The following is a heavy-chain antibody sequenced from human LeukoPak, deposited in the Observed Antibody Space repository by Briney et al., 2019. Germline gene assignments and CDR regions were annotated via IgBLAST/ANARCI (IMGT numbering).Heavy chain of an antibody. CDR1: GFTFSSYA. V-gene: IGHV3-23*01. Sequence: GGTLRLSCAASGFTFSSYAMTWVRQAPGKGLEWVSTISGSGNSTYYADSVKSRFTISRDDYKNTLFLQMNSLRAEDTAVYYCAKRGQLGYWGQGTLVTVSS. D-gene: IGHD3-16*01. J-gene: IGHJ4*02. CDR2: ISGSGNST. CDR3: AKRGQLGY.